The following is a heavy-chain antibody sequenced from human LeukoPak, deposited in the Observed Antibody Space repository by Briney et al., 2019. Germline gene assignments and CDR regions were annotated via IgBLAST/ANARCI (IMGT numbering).Heavy chain of an antibody. V-gene: IGHV1-2*02. CDR1: GYTFTGYY. CDR3: AREVVVPAAPYYYYGMDA. D-gene: IGHD2-2*01. CDR2: INPNSGGT. Sequence: ASVKVSCKASGYTFTGYYIHWVRQAPGQGLEWMGWINPNSGGTNYAQKFQGRVTMTRDTSISTAYMELSRLRSDDTAVYYCAREVVVPAAPYYYYGMDAWGQGTTVTVSS. J-gene: IGHJ6*02.